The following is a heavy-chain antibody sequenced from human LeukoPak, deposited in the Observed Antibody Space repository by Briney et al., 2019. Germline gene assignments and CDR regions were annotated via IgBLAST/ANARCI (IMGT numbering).Heavy chain of an antibody. Sequence: SETLSLTCTVSAGSISNYHWGWIRQPPGKGLGWIGHIYYRGSTKYNPSLESRVTISVDMSKNQFSLKLNSVTAADTAVYYCVTVQADGHSDIWGQGTMVTVSS. CDR1: AGSISNYH. J-gene: IGHJ3*02. CDR2: IYYRGST. CDR3: VTVQADGHSDI. V-gene: IGHV4-59*01. D-gene: IGHD5-24*01.